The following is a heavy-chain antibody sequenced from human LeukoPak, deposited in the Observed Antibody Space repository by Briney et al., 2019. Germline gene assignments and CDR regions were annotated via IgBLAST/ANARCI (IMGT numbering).Heavy chain of an antibody. J-gene: IGHJ4*02. CDR1: GGSISSYY. CDR2: IYYSGST. V-gene: IGHV4-59*12. D-gene: IGHD6-19*01. CDR3: ARRHHGQWLVRFDY. Sequence: SETLSLTCTVSGGSISSYYWSWIRQPPGKGLEWIGYIYYSGSTNYNPSLKSRVTISVDTSKNQFSLKLSSVTAADTAVYYCARRHHGQWLVRFDYWGQGTLVTVSP.